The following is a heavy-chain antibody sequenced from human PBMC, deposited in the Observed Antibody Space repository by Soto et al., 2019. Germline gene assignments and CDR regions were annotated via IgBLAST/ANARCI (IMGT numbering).Heavy chain of an antibody. V-gene: IGHV1-69*12. J-gene: IGHJ6*02. CDR3: ERGGSDYEGSGYYQGHV. CDR2: IVPIFGA. CDR1: GGTFSNYG. Sequence: QVQLVQSGAEVKKPGSSVKVSYKSSGGTFSNYGFSWVRQAPGQGLECMGVIVPIFGAEHPQKFQGRVTITADESTNTVFMDLRGLRSENTAVYYCERGGSDYEGSGYYQGHVWGQGTTVTVSS. D-gene: IGHD3-22*01.